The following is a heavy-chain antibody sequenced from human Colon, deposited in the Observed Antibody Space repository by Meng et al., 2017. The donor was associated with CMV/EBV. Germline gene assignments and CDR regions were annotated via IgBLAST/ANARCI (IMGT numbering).Heavy chain of an antibody. CDR2: ISGSGGST. Sequence: GGSLRLSCAASGFTFSSYAMSWVRQAPGKGLEWVSAISGSGGSTYSAVSVQGRFTVSRDNSKNTLYLQMNSLRAEDTAVYYCAKNLGIASSPVDYWGQGTLVTVSS. D-gene: IGHD6-6*01. CDR3: AKNLGIASSPVDY. V-gene: IGHV3-23*01. CDR1: GFTFSSYA. J-gene: IGHJ4*02.